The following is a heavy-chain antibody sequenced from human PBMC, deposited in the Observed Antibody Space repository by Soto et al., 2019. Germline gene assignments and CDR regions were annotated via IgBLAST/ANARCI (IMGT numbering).Heavy chain of an antibody. Sequence: ASVKVSCKASGYTFTSYYMHWVRQAPGQGLEWMGIINPSGGSTSYAQKFQGRVTMTRDTSTSTVYMELSSLRSEDTAVYYCARRARGLLDYYYYGMDVWGQGTTVTVSS. J-gene: IGHJ6*02. D-gene: IGHD1-26*01. CDR2: INPSGGST. V-gene: IGHV1-46*01. CDR1: GYTFTSYY. CDR3: ARRARGLLDYYYYGMDV.